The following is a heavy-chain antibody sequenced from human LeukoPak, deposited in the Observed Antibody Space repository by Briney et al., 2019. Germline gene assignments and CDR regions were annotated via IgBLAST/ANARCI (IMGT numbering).Heavy chain of an antibody. J-gene: IGHJ5*02. CDR3: ARAPEQLERRWFDP. D-gene: IGHD1-1*01. V-gene: IGHV4-39*07. CDR1: GGSISSSSYY. Sequence: PSETLSLTCTVSGGSISSSSYYWGWIRQPPGKGLEWIGSIYYSGSTYYNPSLKSRVTISVDTSKNQFSLKLSSVTAADTAVYYCARAPEQLERRWFDPWGQGTLVTVSS. CDR2: IYYSGST.